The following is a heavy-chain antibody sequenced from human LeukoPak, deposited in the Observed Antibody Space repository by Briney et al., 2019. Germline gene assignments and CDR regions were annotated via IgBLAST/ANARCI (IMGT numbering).Heavy chain of an antibody. J-gene: IGHJ5*02. Sequence: SVKVSCKASGGTFSSYAISWVRQAPGQGLEWMGGIIPIFGTANYAQKFQGRVTITADESTSTAYMELSSLRSEDTAVYYCARSTLKILKGFNWFDPWGQGTLVTVSS. CDR3: ARSTLKILKGFNWFDP. V-gene: IGHV1-69*13. CDR2: IIPIFGTA. CDR1: GGTFSSYA.